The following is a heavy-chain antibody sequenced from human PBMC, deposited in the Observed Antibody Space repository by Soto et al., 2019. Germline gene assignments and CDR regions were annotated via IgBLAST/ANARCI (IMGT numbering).Heavy chain of an antibody. CDR1: GGSISRNSYY. D-gene: IGHD2-21*01. Sequence: SETISLSTTVTGGSISRNSYYWGWIRQPPGTGPAWIGSIYYSGSTYYNPSLKSRVTISVDTSKNQFSLKLSSVTAADTAVYYCARHVMMEVVIAIFHYYYYMDVWGKGTTVTVSS. J-gene: IGHJ6*03. V-gene: IGHV4-39*01. CDR3: ARHVMMEVVIAIFHYYYYMDV. CDR2: IYYSGST.